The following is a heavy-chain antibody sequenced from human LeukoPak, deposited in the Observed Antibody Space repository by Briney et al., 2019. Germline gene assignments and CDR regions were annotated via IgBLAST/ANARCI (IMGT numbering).Heavy chain of an antibody. CDR2: TSAYNGNT. CDR1: GYTFTSYG. V-gene: IGHV1-18*01. D-gene: IGHD2-21*02. J-gene: IGHJ4*02. CDR3: ASLPTIDDCGGDCYHAYFDY. Sequence: ASMKVSCKASGYTFTSYGISWVRQAPGQGLEWMGWTSAYNGNTNYAQKFQGRVTMTIDTSTSIAYMELRSLRSDDTAVYYCASLPTIDDCGGDCYHAYFDYWGQGTLVTVSS.